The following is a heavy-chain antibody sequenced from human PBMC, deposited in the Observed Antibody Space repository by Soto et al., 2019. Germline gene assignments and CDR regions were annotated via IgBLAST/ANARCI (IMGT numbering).Heavy chain of an antibody. CDR1: GGSVSSGIYY. D-gene: IGHD3-3*01. Sequence: SETLSLTCTVSGGSVSSGIYYWSWIRQPPGKGLEYIGYLYYSGSTNYDPSLKSRVTISVDTPKNQFSLKLTSVTAADTAVYYCARGQAFWTGYYRMPYYFDYWGQGTMVTVYS. CDR2: LYYSGST. V-gene: IGHV4-61*01. J-gene: IGHJ4*02. CDR3: ARGQAFWTGYYRMPYYFDY.